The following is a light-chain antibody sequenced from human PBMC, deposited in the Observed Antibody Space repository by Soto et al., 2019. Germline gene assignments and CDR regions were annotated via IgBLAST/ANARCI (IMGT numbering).Light chain of an antibody. CDR1: SGDVGGYNY. CDR2: EVN. Sequence: QSVLTQPPSASGSPGQSVTISCTGASGDVGGYNYVSWYQQHPGKAPKLIIYEVNKRPSGISNRFSGSKSGSTASLTISGLQAEDEADYYCCSFAGSITFVVFGGGTKLTVL. J-gene: IGLJ2*01. CDR3: CSFAGSITFVV. V-gene: IGLV2-23*02.